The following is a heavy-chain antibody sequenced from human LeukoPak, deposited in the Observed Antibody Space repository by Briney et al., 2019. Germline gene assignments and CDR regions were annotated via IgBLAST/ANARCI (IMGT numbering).Heavy chain of an antibody. V-gene: IGHV3-23*01. J-gene: IGHJ4*02. Sequence: GGSLRLPCAASGFTFSSYAMSWVRQAPGKGLEWVSAISGSGGSTYYADSVKGRFTISRDNSKNTLYLQMNSLRAEDTAVYYCAKRRVVPAAHAYYFDYWGQGTLVTVSS. CDR3: AKRRVVPAAHAYYFDY. D-gene: IGHD2-2*01. CDR2: ISGSGGST. CDR1: GFTFSSYA.